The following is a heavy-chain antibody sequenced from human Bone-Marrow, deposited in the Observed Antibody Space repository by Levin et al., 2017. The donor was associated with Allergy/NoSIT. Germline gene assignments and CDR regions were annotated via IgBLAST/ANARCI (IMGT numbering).Heavy chain of an antibody. CDR2: IDTDGSNI. CDR1: GFTFSRYW. CDR3: ARGPDRPAPGDY. Sequence: GGSLRLSCAASGFTFSRYWMHWVRQAPGKGLVWVSDIDTDGSNIRYADFVKGRFTISRDNARNTLYLQMNSLRVEDTAVYYCARGPDRPAPGDYWGQGTLVTVSS. D-gene: IGHD6-6*01. V-gene: IGHV3-74*01. J-gene: IGHJ4*02.